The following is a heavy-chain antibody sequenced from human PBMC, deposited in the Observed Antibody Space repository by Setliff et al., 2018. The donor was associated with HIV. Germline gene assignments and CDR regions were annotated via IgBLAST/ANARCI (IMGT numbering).Heavy chain of an antibody. CDR1: GLTFSRYA. J-gene: IGHJ4*02. V-gene: IGHV3-23*03. CDR3: ARESELRRIDS. D-gene: IGHD1-1*01. CDR2: IYSGGSST. Sequence: PGGSLRLSCAASGLTFSRYAMSWVRQAPGKGLEWVSIIYSGGSSTYYADSVKGRFTISRDNSKNTLYLQLNNLRAADTAVYYCARESELRRIDSWGQGTLVTVSS.